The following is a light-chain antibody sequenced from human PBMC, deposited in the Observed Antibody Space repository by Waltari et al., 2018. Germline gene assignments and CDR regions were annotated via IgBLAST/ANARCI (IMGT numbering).Light chain of an antibody. CDR1: SSDVGTYDR. Sequence: QSALTQPRPVSGSPGQSVTIPCPGTSSDVGTYDRVAWYQQSPGKAPKLMIYDVSKRPSGVPSRFSGSKSGNTASLTISGLQAEDEADYYCCSYAGAYTYVFGTGTKVTVL. CDR2: DVS. J-gene: IGLJ1*01. V-gene: IGLV2-11*01. CDR3: CSYAGAYTYV.